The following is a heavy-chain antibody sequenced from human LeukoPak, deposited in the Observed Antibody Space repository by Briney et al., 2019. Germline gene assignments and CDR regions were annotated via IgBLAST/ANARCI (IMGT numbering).Heavy chain of an antibody. CDR2: ISSDRKTT. Sequence: GGSLRLSCVASGFSFSDYSMNWVRQAPGKGLECISYISSDRKTTWHADSVKGRFTTSRDNAKNSLYLQMNSLRAEDTAVYYCAKDPAPGYDILPLFDYWGQGTLVTVSS. CDR3: AKDPAPGYDILPLFDY. J-gene: IGHJ4*02. V-gene: IGHV3-48*01. CDR1: GFSFSDYS. D-gene: IGHD3-9*01.